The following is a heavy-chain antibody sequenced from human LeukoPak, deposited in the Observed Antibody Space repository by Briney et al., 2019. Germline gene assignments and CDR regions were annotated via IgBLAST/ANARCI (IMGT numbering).Heavy chain of an antibody. D-gene: IGHD2-2*01. CDR3: AKSPSTGVVVPAVIQLYFDY. Sequence: GGSLRLSCAASGFTFSSYAMSWVRQAPGKGLEWVSAISGSGGSTYYADSVKGRFTISRDNSKNTLYLQMNSLRAEDTAVYYCAKSPSTGVVVPAVIQLYFDYWGQGALVTVSS. CDR2: ISGSGGST. V-gene: IGHV3-23*01. J-gene: IGHJ4*02. CDR1: GFTFSSYA.